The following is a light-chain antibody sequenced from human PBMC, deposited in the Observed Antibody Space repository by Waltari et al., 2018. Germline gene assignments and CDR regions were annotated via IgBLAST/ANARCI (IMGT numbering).Light chain of an antibody. V-gene: IGLV2-8*01. Sequence: QSALTQPPSASGSPGQSVTIPCTGTSTDVGVYNYGSWYQHHPAKAPKPMIYEVSKRPSGVPDRFSGSKSGNTASLTVSGLQAEDEADYYCMIWHNGAVLFAGGTRLTVL. CDR1: STDVGVYNY. CDR2: EVS. J-gene: IGLJ2*01. CDR3: MIWHNGAVL.